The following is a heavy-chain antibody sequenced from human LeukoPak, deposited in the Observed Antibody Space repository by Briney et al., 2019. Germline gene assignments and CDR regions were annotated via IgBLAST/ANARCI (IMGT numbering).Heavy chain of an antibody. CDR3: ATDSQYYYDSSGYCLDY. Sequence: ASVKVSCKVSGYTLTELSMHWVRQAPGKGLEWMGGFDPEDGETIYAQKFQGRVNMTEDTSTDTAYMELSSLRSEDTAVYYCATDSQYYYDSSGYCLDYWGQGTLVTVSS. V-gene: IGHV1-24*01. J-gene: IGHJ4*02. CDR1: GYTLTELS. CDR2: FDPEDGET. D-gene: IGHD3-22*01.